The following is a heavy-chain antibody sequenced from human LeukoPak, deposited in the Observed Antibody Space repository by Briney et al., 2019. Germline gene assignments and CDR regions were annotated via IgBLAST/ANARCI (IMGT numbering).Heavy chain of an antibody. CDR1: GYTFTSYG. J-gene: IGHJ4*02. V-gene: IGHV1-18*01. D-gene: IGHD3-9*01. CDR2: ISAYNGNT. CDR3: AGHLIYYNILTGYRYDYYFDY. Sequence: ASVKVSCKASGYTFTSYGISWVRQAPGQGLEWMGWISAYNGNTNYAQKLQGRVTMTTDTSTSTAYMELRSLRSDDTAVYYCAGHLIYYNILTGYRYDYYFDYWGQGTLVTVSS.